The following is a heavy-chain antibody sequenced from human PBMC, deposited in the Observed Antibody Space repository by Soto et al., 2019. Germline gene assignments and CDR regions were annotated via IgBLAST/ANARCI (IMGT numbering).Heavy chain of an antibody. V-gene: IGHV3-9*01. CDR3: AKDFYGDYGYFDY. D-gene: IGHD4-17*01. CDR1: GFTFEDYA. J-gene: IGHJ4*02. CDR2: ISWNSGSI. Sequence: EVQLVESGGGLVQPGRSLRLSCAASGFTFEDYAMHWVRQAPGKGLEWVSGISWNSGSIGYADSVKGRFTISRDNAKNSLYLQMNSLRAEDTALYYCAKDFYGDYGYFDYWGQGTLVTVSS.